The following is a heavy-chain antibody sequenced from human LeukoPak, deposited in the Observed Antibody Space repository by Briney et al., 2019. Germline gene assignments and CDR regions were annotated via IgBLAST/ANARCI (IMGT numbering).Heavy chain of an antibody. CDR2: INHSGSS. V-gene: IGHV4-34*01. D-gene: IGHD6-6*01. CDR1: GGSFSAYY. J-gene: IGHJ6*02. CDR3: AGDRAYSSSSRYYYYYGMDV. Sequence: PSETLSLTCAVYGGSFSAYYWSWIRQPPGKGLEWIAEINHSGSSNYNPSLKSRVSISVDTSKNQFSLKLSSVTAADSAVYYCAGDRAYSSSSRYYYYYGMDVWGQGTTVTVSS.